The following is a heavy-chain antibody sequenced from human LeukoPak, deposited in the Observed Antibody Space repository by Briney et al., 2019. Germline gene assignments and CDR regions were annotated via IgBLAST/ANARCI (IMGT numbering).Heavy chain of an antibody. V-gene: IGHV4-59*08. D-gene: IGHD3-3*01. CDR2: IYYSGST. Sequence: SETLSLTCTVSGGSISSYYWSWIRQPPGKGLEWIGYIYYSGSTYYNPSLKSRVTISVDTSKNQFSLKLSSVTAADTAVYYCARLMVKGGDYDFWSGYLNWFDPWGQGTLVTVSS. J-gene: IGHJ5*02. CDR1: GGSISSYY. CDR3: ARLMVKGGDYDFWSGYLNWFDP.